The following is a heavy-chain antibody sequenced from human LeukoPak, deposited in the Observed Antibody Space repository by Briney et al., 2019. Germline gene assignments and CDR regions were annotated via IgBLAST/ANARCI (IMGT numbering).Heavy chain of an antibody. D-gene: IGHD1-26*01. J-gene: IGHJ4*02. CDR1: GFTFSRYE. CDR2: ISSSCSTI. V-gene: IGHV3-48*03. Sequence: GGSLRLSCAPSGFTFSRYEMKWVRQAAGKGLAWVSYISSSCSTIYYADSVQGRFTNLSGNAKNPLYLQVNSLSADDKAVFFFARDRVGATVLLDYWGQGTLVSVS. CDR3: ARDRVGATVLLDY.